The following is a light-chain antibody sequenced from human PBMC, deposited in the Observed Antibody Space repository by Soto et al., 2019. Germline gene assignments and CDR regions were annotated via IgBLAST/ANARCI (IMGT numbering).Light chain of an antibody. V-gene: IGKV1-5*03. J-gene: IGKJ1*01. CDR3: QQYNSYSRT. Sequence: DIQMTQSPSTLSASVGDRVTITCRASQSISSWLAWYQQKPGKAPKLLIYKASSLESGVPSRFSGSGSGTEFTLTISILQPDDFAPYYCQQYNSYSRTVGKGTKVEIK. CDR1: QSISSW. CDR2: KAS.